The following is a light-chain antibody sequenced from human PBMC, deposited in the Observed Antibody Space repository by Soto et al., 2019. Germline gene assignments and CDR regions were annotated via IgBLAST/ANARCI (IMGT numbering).Light chain of an antibody. CDR3: QQYSKWPT. CDR1: ESVSGN. V-gene: IGKV3-15*01. J-gene: IGKJ5*01. CDR2: DTA. Sequence: IVMTQSPATLSVSPGERATLSCRASESVSGNLAWYQQKPSQAPRLLIYDTASRATAIPARFSGSGSGTEFTLTISSLQSEDFAVYYCQQYSKWPTFGQGTRLEIK.